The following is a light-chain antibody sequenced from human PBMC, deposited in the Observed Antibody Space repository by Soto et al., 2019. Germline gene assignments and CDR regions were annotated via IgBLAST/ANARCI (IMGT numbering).Light chain of an antibody. Sequence: EIVLTPSPCTRSLTPWERATLCSRASQSLGSSSLAWYQQKPGQAPRVLIHGASSRATGIPDRFSGSGSGTDFILTINRMEPEDFAVDYCQQYGSSPLNFGGGTKVDIK. CDR2: GAS. J-gene: IGKJ4*01. CDR3: QQYGSSPLN. CDR1: QSLGSSS. V-gene: IGKV3-20*01.